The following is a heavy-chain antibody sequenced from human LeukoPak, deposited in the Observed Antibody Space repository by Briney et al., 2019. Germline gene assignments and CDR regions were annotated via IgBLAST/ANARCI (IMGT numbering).Heavy chain of an antibody. J-gene: IGHJ4*02. D-gene: IGHD5-24*01. V-gene: IGHV4-34*01. CDR3: ARLATVEMATILAY. CDR2: INHSGST. CDR1: GGSFSGYY. Sequence: SETLSLTCAVYGGSFSGYYWSWIRQPPGKGLEWIGEINHSGSTNYNPSLKSRVTMSVDTSKNQFSLKLSSVTAADTAVYYCARLATVEMATILAYWGQGTLVTVSS.